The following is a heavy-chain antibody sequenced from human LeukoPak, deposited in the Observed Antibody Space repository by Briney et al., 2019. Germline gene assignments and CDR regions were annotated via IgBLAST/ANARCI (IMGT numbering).Heavy chain of an antibody. V-gene: IGHV3-33*01. CDR2: IWYDGSNK. Sequence: GGSLRLSCAASGFTFSSYGMHWVRQAPGKGLEWVAVIWYDGSNKCYADSVKGRFTISRDNSKNTLYLQMNSLRAEDTAVYYCARGRYYYGSGSYYYFDYWGQGTLVTVSS. CDR1: GFTFSSYG. D-gene: IGHD3-10*01. J-gene: IGHJ4*02. CDR3: ARGRYYYGSGSYYYFDY.